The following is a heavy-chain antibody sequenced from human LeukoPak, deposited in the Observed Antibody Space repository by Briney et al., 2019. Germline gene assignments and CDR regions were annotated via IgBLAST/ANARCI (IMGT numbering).Heavy chain of an antibody. V-gene: IGHV1-69*04. CDR3: ARDCGSSWDPFDY. Sequence: SVKVSCKASGGTFSSYTISWVRQAPGQGLEWMGRIIPILGIANYAQKFQGRVTITADKSTSTAYMELSSLRSEDTAVYYCARDCGSSWDPFDYWGQGTLVTVSS. J-gene: IGHJ4*02. D-gene: IGHD6-13*01. CDR1: GGTFSSYT. CDR2: IIPILGIA.